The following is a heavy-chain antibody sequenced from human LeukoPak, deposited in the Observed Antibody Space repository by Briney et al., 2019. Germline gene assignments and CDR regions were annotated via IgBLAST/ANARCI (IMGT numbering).Heavy chain of an antibody. CDR3: ARDNRRDILTGYVDY. CDR1: GFTFSDYW. V-gene: IGHV3-74*01. Sequence: PGGSLRLSCAASGFTFSDYWMHWVRQAPGKGLVWVSRINTDGSSTNYADSVKGRFTISRDNAKNTLYLQMNSLRAEDTAVYYCARDNRRDILTGYVDYWGQGTLVTVSS. J-gene: IGHJ4*02. D-gene: IGHD3-9*01. CDR2: INTDGSST.